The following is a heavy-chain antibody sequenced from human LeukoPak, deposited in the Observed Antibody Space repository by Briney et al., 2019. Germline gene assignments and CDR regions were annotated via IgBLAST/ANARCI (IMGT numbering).Heavy chain of an antibody. CDR3: AKDQRPDSGYDIDS. V-gene: IGHV3-23*01. CDR2: IWPSGDTT. Sequence: GGSLRLSCAASGFTFSTYSMSWVRQAPRKGLEWVSVIWPSGDTTYYADSVKGRFTISRDNSKNTLYLQRHNLRAEDTALYYCAKDQRPDSGYDIDSWGQGTLVTVSS. J-gene: IGHJ4*02. CDR1: GFTFSTYS. D-gene: IGHD5-12*01.